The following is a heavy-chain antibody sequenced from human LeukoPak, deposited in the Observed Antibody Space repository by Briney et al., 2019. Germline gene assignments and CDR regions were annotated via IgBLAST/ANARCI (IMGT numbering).Heavy chain of an antibody. CDR1: GGSFSGYY. CDR3: ASGRITMVRGYFDY. D-gene: IGHD3-10*01. Sequence: SETLSLNCAVYGGSFSGYYWSWIRQPPGKGLEWIGEINHSGSTNYNPSLKSRVTISVDTSKNQFSLKLSSVTAADTAVYYCASGRITMVRGYFDYWGQGTLVTVSS. CDR2: INHSGST. V-gene: IGHV4-34*01. J-gene: IGHJ4*02.